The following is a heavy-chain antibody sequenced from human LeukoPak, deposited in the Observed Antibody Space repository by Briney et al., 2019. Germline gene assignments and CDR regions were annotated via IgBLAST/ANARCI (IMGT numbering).Heavy chain of an antibody. CDR2: IYTSGST. CDR1: GGSISSGSYY. CDR3: ARDRQQLNGRHNWFDP. D-gene: IGHD6-13*01. J-gene: IGHJ5*02. Sequence: SETLSLTCTVSGGSISSGSYYRNWIRQPAGKGLEWIGRIYTSGSTNYNPSLKSRVTISVDTSKNQFSLKVSSVTAADTAVYYCARDRQQLNGRHNWFDPWGQGTLVTVSS. V-gene: IGHV4-61*02.